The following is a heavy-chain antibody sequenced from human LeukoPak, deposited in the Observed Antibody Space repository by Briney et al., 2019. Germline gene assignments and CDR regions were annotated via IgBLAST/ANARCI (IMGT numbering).Heavy chain of an antibody. CDR2: INPNSGGT. CDR3: ARGNYYDSSGYYPEAFDI. Sequence: ASVKVSCKASGYTFTGYYMHWVRQAPGQGLEWMGWINPNSGGTNYAQKFRGRVTMTRDTSISTAYMELSRLRSDDTAVYYCARGNYYDSSGYYPEAFDIWGQGTMVTVSS. D-gene: IGHD3-22*01. J-gene: IGHJ3*02. CDR1: GYTFTGYY. V-gene: IGHV1-2*02.